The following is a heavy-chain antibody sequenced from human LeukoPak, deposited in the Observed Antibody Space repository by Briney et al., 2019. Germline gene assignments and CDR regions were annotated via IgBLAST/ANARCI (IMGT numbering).Heavy chain of an antibody. CDR2: ISSNGGST. V-gene: IGHV3-64*01. Sequence: GGSLRLSCAASGFTFSSYAMHWVRQAPGKGLEYVSAISSNGGSTYYANSVKGRFTISRDNSKNTLYLQMGSLRAEDMAVYYCARWGNRFVDAFDIWGQGTMVTVSS. CDR1: GFTFSSYA. CDR3: ARWGNRFVDAFDI. D-gene: IGHD3-16*01. J-gene: IGHJ3*02.